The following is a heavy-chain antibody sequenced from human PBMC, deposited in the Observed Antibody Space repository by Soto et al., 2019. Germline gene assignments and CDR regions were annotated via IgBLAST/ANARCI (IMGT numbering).Heavy chain of an antibody. CDR3: AREGATTPFDY. J-gene: IGHJ4*02. CDR2: ISSSGSTI. D-gene: IGHD1-26*01. Sequence: PGGSLRLSCAASGFTFSSYEMNWVRQAPGKGLEWVSYISSSGSTIYYADSVKGRFTISRDNAKNSLYLQMNSLRAEDTAVYYCAREGATTPFDYWGQGTLVTV. CDR1: GFTFSSYE. V-gene: IGHV3-48*03.